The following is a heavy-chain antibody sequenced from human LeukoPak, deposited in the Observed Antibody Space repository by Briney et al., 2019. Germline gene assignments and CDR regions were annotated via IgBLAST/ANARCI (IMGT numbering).Heavy chain of an antibody. CDR2: IYNTGTT. D-gene: IGHD2-2*01. V-gene: IGHV4-59*08. Sequence: ASETLSLTCNVSGGSISSSYWSWIRQPPGKGLEWVGYIYNTGTTNYNPSLNSRVTISVDTSKNQLSLRLSSVTAADTAVYYCARHNPYQLLFPTDDAFDIWGQGTMVTVSS. CDR1: GGSISSSY. CDR3: ARHNPYQLLFPTDDAFDI. J-gene: IGHJ3*02.